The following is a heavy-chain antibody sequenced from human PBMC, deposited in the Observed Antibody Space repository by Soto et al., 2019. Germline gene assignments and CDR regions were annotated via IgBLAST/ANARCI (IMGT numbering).Heavy chain of an antibody. CDR3: ARDCTNGVCYNAYYYGMAV. J-gene: IGHJ6*02. D-gene: IGHD2-8*01. V-gene: IGHV3-48*02. CDR1: GFTFSSYS. Sequence: EVQLVESGGGLVQPGGSLRLSCAASGFTFSSYSMNWVRQATGKGLEWVSYISSSSSTIYYADSVKGRFTISRDNAKNSLYLHMNSLRDDDTAVYYCARDCTNGVCYNAYYYGMAVCGQGTTVTVSS. CDR2: ISSSSSTI.